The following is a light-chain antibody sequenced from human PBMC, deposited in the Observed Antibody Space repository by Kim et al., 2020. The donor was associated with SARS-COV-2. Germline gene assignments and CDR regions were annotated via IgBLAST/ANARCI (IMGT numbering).Light chain of an antibody. CDR3: QQYASSPCT. J-gene: IGKJ1*01. V-gene: IGKV3-20*01. CDR1: QSVSSTY. CDR2: GVS. Sequence: EIVLTQSPGILSLSPGERATLSCRASQSVSSTYLAWYQQKPGQAPRLLIYGVSSRATGIPDRFSGSGSGTDFTLTISRLEPEDFAVYYCQQYASSPCTFGQGTKVDIK.